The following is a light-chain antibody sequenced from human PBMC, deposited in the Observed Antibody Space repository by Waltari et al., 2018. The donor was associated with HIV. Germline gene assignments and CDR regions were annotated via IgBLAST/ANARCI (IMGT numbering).Light chain of an antibody. CDR2: EDN. CDR3: QSYDSSNQV. J-gene: IGLJ2*01. Sequence: NFMLTQPHSVSESPGKTVTIPCTRSSGRIASNYLQWYQQRPGSAPTTVIYEDNQRPSGVPDRFSGSIDSSSNSASLTISGLKTEDEADYYCQSYDSSNQVFGGGTKLTVL. CDR1: SGRIASNY. V-gene: IGLV6-57*03.